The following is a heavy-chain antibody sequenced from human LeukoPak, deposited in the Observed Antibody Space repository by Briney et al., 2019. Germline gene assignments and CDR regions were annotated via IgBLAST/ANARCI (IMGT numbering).Heavy chain of an antibody. CDR2: ISGSGGRT. CDR3: AKQNPSDGGSWSIAAEYFQH. D-gene: IGHD6-13*01. Sequence: PGGSLRLSCAASGFTFSSYAMSWVRQAPGKGLEWVSDISGSGGRTYYADSVKGRFTISKDNSKNTLYLQMNSLRAEDTAVYYCAKQNPSDGGSWSIAAEYFQHWGQGTLVTVSS. V-gene: IGHV3-23*01. J-gene: IGHJ1*01. CDR1: GFTFSSYA.